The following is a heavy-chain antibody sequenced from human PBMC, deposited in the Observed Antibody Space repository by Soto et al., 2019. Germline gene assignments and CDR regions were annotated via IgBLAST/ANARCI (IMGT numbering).Heavy chain of an antibody. CDR1: GYTFTSYG. CDR2: ISAYNGNT. Sequence: WASVKVSCKASGYTFTSYGISWVRQAPGQGLEWMGWISAYNGNTDYAQKLQGRVTMTTDTSTSTAYMELRSLRSDDTAVYYCARDRNPVGAAAGTGYWGQGTLVTVSS. CDR3: ARDRNPVGAAAGTGY. V-gene: IGHV1-18*01. D-gene: IGHD6-13*01. J-gene: IGHJ4*02.